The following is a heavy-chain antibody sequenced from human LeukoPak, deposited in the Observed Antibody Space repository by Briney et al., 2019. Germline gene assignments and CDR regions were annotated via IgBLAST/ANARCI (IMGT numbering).Heavy chain of an antibody. CDR3: ARDGGTYYYDSSGYYLDY. D-gene: IGHD3-22*01. V-gene: IGHV1-18*01. J-gene: IGHJ4*02. CDR1: GYTFTSYG. CDR2: ISAYNGST. Sequence: ASVKVSCKASGYTFTSYGISWVRQAPGQGLEWMGWISAYNGSTNYAQKLQGRVTMTTDTSTSTAYMELRSLRSDDTAVYYCARDGGTYYYDSSGYYLDYWGQGTLVTVSS.